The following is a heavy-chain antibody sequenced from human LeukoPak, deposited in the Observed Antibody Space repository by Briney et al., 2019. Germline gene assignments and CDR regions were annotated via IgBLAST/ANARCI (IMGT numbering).Heavy chain of an antibody. Sequence: SETLSLTCTVSGGSISSSSYYWGWIRQPPGKGLEWIGSIYYSGSTYYNPSLKSRVTISVDTSKNQFSLKLSSVTAADTAVYYCARDSGIAAAGGYYYYYYMDVWGKGTTVTVSS. CDR3: ARDSGIAAAGGYYYYYYMDV. J-gene: IGHJ6*03. V-gene: IGHV4-39*02. D-gene: IGHD6-13*01. CDR1: GGSISSSSYY. CDR2: IYYSGST.